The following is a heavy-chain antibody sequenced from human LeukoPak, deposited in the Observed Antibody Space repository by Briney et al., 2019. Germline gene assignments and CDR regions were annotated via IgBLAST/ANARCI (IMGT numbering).Heavy chain of an antibody. J-gene: IGHJ4*02. CDR3: ATAPRRSGSYFFYFDY. CDR1: GYTFTAYY. V-gene: IGHV1-69-2*01. D-gene: IGHD1-26*01. Sequence: ASVKVSCKVSGYTFTAYYMHWVQQAPGKGLEWMGLVDPEDGETIYAEKFQGRVTITADTSTDTAYMELSSLRSEDTAVYYCATAPRRSGSYFFYFDYWGQGTLVTVSS. CDR2: VDPEDGET.